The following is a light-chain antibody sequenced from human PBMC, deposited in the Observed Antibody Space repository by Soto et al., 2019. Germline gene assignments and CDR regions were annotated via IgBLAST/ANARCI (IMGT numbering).Light chain of an antibody. CDR3: SSYAATSILEV. Sequence: QSALTQPASVSGSPGQSVTISCTGTSSDVGGHSFVSWYQHHPGKAPKLIISDVDIRPSGVSDRFSGSKSGNTASLTISGLQAEDEADYYCSSYAATSILEVFGTGTKLTVL. CDR2: DVD. CDR1: SSDVGGHSF. V-gene: IGLV2-14*03. J-gene: IGLJ1*01.